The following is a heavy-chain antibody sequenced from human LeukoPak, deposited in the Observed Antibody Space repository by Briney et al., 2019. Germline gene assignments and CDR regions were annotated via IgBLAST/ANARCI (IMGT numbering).Heavy chain of an antibody. D-gene: IGHD6-19*01. CDR1: GGTFSSYA. J-gene: IGHJ4*02. Sequence: GASVKVSCKASGGTFSSYAISWVRQAPGQGLERMGRIIPIFGIANYAQKFQGRVTITADKSTSTAYMELSSPRSEDTAVYYCAQAVAGPFDYWSQGTLVTVSS. CDR2: IIPIFGIA. CDR3: AQAVAGPFDY. V-gene: IGHV1-69*04.